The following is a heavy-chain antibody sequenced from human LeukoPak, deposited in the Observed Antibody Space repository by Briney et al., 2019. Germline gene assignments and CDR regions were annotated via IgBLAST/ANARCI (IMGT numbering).Heavy chain of an antibody. CDR1: GFTFSSYA. Sequence: PGGPLRLSCAASGFTFSSYAMSWVRQAPGKGLEWVSAISGSGGSTYYADSVKGRFTISRDNSKNTLYLQMNSLRAEDTAVYYCAKSPTYYDSSGYSYYFDYWGQGTLVTVSS. J-gene: IGHJ4*02. CDR3: AKSPTYYDSSGYSYYFDY. CDR2: ISGSGGST. V-gene: IGHV3-23*01. D-gene: IGHD3-22*01.